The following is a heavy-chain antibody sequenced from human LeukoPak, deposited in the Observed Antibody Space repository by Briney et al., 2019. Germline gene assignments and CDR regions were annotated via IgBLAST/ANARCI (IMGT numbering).Heavy chain of an antibody. Sequence: GAYLKISCKGSGYSFTDYWIGWVRQMPGKGLEWMRIFYPDGSDTRYNPSFQGQVTISADKSISTAYLQWSSVKASDTAMYYCARRKNYYFDYWGQGTLVTVSS. J-gene: IGHJ4*02. D-gene: IGHD1-7*01. CDR3: ARRKNYYFDY. CDR1: GYSFTDYW. V-gene: IGHV5-51*01. CDR2: FYPDGSDT.